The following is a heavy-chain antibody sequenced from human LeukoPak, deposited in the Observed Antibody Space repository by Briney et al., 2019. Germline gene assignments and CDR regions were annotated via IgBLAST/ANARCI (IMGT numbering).Heavy chain of an antibody. V-gene: IGHV4-34*01. CDR1: GGSFSGYY. J-gene: IGHJ4*02. CDR2: INHSGST. CDR3: ARGMPARYGSGSRYNY. D-gene: IGHD3-10*01. Sequence: SETLSLTCAVYGGSFSGYYWSWIRQPPGKGLEWIGEINHSGSTNYKPSLKSRVTISVDTSKNQFSLKLSSLTAADTAVYYCARGMPARYGSGSRYNYWGQGTLVTVSS.